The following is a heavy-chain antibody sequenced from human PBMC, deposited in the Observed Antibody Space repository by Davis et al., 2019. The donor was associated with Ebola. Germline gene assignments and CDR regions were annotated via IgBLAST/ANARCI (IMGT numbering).Heavy chain of an antibody. Sequence: PGGSLRLSCAASGFTFDDYAMHWVRQAPGKGLEWVSGISWNSGSIGYADSVKGRFTISRDNAKNSLYLQMNSLRAEDTALYYCAKDGCSGGSCYRVKYYYDSSGYYYGRGYGMDVWGQGTTVTVSS. J-gene: IGHJ6*02. V-gene: IGHV3-9*01. D-gene: IGHD3-22*01. CDR2: ISWNSGSI. CDR1: GFTFDDYA. CDR3: AKDGCSGGSCYRVKYYYDSSGYYYGRGYGMDV.